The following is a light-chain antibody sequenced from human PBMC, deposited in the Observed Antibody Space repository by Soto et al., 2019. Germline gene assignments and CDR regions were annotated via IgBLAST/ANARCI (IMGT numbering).Light chain of an antibody. CDR2: EGS. J-gene: IGLJ2*01. V-gene: IGLV2-23*01. CDR1: NSDVGSYNL. CDR3: CSYAGGRTV. Sequence: QSALTQPASVSGSPGQSITISCTGTNSDVGSYNLVSWYQQHPGKAPKLMIYEGSKRPSGVSNRFSGSRSGNTASLTISGLQAEDEADYYCCSYAGGRTVFGGGTKLPVL.